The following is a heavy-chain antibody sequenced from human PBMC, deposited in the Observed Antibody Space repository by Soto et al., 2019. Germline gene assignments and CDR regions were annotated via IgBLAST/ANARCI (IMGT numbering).Heavy chain of an antibody. V-gene: IGHV3-30*03. CDR2: TSFDGSHE. CDR1: GFIFSDFG. CDR3: VRARSTDSRPDY. J-gene: IGHJ4*02. Sequence: GGSLRLSCAASGFIFSDFGMSWVRQAPGKGLEWVAVTSFDGSHEYYAASAKGRFTISRDNAKNSLFLQLDSLRAEDTAVYFCVRARSTDSRPDYWGQGTLVTVSS. D-gene: IGHD3-22*01.